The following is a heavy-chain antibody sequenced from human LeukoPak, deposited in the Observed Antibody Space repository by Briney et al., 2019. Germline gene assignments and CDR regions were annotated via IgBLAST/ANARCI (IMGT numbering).Heavy chain of an antibody. CDR2: ISGSGGST. V-gene: IGHV3-23*01. D-gene: IGHD3-10*01. CDR3: AKAVVRGLNVVDY. CDR1: GFTFGSYA. J-gene: IGHJ4*02. Sequence: GGSLILSCAASGFTFGSYAMSWVRQAPGKGLEWVSAISGSGGSTYYADSVKGRFTISRDNSKNTLYQQMNSLRAEDTAVYYCAKAVVRGLNVVDYWGQGILVTVSS.